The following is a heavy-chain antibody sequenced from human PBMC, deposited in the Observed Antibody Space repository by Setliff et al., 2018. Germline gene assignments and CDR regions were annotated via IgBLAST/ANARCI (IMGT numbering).Heavy chain of an antibody. Sequence: ASVKVSCKASGYTFTSHYMHWVRQAPGPGLEWMGTINPSSGRTSYAQKFQGRVTMTRDTSTSTVYVDMSSLRSEDTTVYYCARDVFPYHYEGAFDIWGQGTMVTVSS. V-gene: IGHV1-46*01. CDR1: GYTFTSHY. CDR3: ARDVFPYHYEGAFDI. J-gene: IGHJ3*02. D-gene: IGHD3-22*01. CDR2: INPSSGRT.